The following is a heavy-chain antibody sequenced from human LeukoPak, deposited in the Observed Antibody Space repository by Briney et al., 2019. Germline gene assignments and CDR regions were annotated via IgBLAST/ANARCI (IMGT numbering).Heavy chain of an antibody. CDR3: ARVPHIVPRGTFDY. V-gene: IGHV1-46*01. CDR1: GYTFTSYY. CDR2: INPSDGST. J-gene: IGHJ4*02. Sequence: ASVKVSCKASGYTFTSYYIHWVRQAPGQGFEWMGIINPSDGSTTYAQKLQGRVTMTRDTSTSTVYMELNSLKSEDTAVYYCARVPHIVPRGTFDYWGQGTLVTVSS. D-gene: IGHD5-12*01.